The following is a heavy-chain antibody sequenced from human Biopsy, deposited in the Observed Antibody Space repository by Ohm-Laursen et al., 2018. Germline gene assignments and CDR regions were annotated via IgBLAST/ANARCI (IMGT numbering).Heavy chain of an antibody. CDR1: GYTFTTYY. CDR3: ALQSVAQMKNFDY. J-gene: IGHJ4*02. V-gene: IGHV1-2*02. D-gene: IGHD6-19*01. CDR2: ISPKSGGT. Sequence: ASVKVSCKVSGYTFTTYYIHWVRQAPGQGLEWMGWISPKSGGTNYAQKFQGNITMTKNTSMSKAYMEMSRLRSDDTAVYYCALQSVAQMKNFDYWGQGTLVTVSS.